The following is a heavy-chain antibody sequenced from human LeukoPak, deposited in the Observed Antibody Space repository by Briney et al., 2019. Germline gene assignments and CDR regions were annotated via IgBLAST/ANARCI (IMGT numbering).Heavy chain of an antibody. CDR2: VNPKNAAT. CDR1: GYTFTGHY. V-gene: IGHV1-2*02. Sequence: ASVKVSCKASGYTFTGHYIHWVRQAPGQGLEWMGWVNPKNAATNYAQKFQGRVTMTRDTSTGTVYMEVNALRSDDTAVYYCARTLYIASAPGGFDYWGQGTLVTVSS. D-gene: IGHD3-16*01. J-gene: IGHJ4*02. CDR3: ARTLYIASAPGGFDY.